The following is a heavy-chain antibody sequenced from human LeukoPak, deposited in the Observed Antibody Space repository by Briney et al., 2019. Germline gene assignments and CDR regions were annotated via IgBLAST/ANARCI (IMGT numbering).Heavy chain of an antibody. CDR3: ARVNFPYYYDSSGYYYFDY. J-gene: IGHJ4*02. D-gene: IGHD3-22*01. Sequence: SETLSLTCTVSGGSISSYYWSWIRQPPGKGLEWIGYIYYSGSTNYNPSLKSRVTISVDTSKNQFSLKLSSVTAADTAVYYCARVNFPYYYDSSGYYYFDYWGQGTPVTVSS. V-gene: IGHV4-59*01. CDR2: IYYSGST. CDR1: GGSISSYY.